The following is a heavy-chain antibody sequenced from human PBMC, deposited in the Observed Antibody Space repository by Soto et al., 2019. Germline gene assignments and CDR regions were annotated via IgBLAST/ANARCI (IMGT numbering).Heavy chain of an antibody. D-gene: IGHD3-22*01. Sequence: GGSLRLSCAASGFTFSSYAMSWVRQAPGKGLEWVSAISGSGGSTYYADSVKGRFTISRDNSKNTLYLQMNSLRAEDTAVYYCAKASYYYDSSGRGTYFDYWGQGTLVTVSS. CDR2: ISGSGGST. J-gene: IGHJ4*02. CDR1: GFTFSSYA. CDR3: AKASYYYDSSGRGTYFDY. V-gene: IGHV3-23*01.